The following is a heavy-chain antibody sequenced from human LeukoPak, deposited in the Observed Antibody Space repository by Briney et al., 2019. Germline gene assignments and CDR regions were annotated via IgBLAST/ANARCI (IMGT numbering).Heavy chain of an antibody. CDR3: AKAGTYYYDSSGQYYFDY. D-gene: IGHD3-22*01. J-gene: IGHJ4*02. CDR1: GFTLSTFW. CDR2: INQDESEK. V-gene: IGHV3-7*03. Sequence: SGGSLRLSCEASGFTLSTFWMSWVRQAPGKGLEWVANINQDESEKHYVESVKGRFTISRDNAKNSLYLQMNSLRAEDTALYYCAKAGTYYYDSSGQYYFDYWGQGTLVTVSS.